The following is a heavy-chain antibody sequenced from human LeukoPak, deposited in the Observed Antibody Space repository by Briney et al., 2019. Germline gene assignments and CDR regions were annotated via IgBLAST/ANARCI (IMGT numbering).Heavy chain of an antibody. CDR2: IRYDGSNK. J-gene: IGHJ5*01. Sequence: GGSLRLSCAASGFTFSSCGMHWVRQAPGKGLEWVAFIRYDGSNKQYADSVKGRFTISRDNSKNTLYLQVSSLRAEDTAVYYCAKVYEYGDHDWFDSWGQGTLVTVSS. V-gene: IGHV3-30*02. D-gene: IGHD4/OR15-4a*01. CDR3: AKVYEYGDHDWFDS. CDR1: GFTFSSCG.